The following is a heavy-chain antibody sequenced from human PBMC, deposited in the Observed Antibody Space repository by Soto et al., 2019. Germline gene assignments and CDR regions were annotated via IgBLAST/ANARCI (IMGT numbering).Heavy chain of an antibody. D-gene: IGHD3-22*01. Sequence: QVQLVQSGAEVKKPGSSVKVSCKASGGTFSSYAISWVRQAPGQGLEWMGGVIPIFGTANYAQKFQGRVTITADKSTSTAYMELSSLRSEDTAXXXCGASSAQLGGYEYFQHWGQGTLVXVXS. V-gene: IGHV1-69*06. CDR1: GGTFSSYA. J-gene: IGHJ1*01. CDR3: GASSAQLGGYEYFQH. CDR2: VIPIFGTA.